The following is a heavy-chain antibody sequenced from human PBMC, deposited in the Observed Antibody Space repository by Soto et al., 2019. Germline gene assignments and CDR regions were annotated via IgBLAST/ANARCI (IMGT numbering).Heavy chain of an antibody. CDR1: GGTFSRYT. V-gene: IGHV1-69*08. D-gene: IGHD6-13*01. CDR3: AREEQQLADY. Sequence: QVQLVQSGAEVKKPGSSVKVSCKASGGTFSRYTISWVRQAPGQGLEWMGRIIPMLGVANYAQKFQGRATITADKSTSTAYMELTSLTSEDTAVYYCAREEQQLADYWGQGTLVTVSS. J-gene: IGHJ4*02. CDR2: IIPMLGVA.